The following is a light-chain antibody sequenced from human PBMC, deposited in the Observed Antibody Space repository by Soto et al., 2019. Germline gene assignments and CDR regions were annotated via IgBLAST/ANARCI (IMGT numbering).Light chain of an antibody. J-gene: IGKJ1*01. V-gene: IGKV3-20*01. Sequence: DIVLTQSPASLSLPPGERATLSCRASQSVSSSFLAWYQQKPGQAPRLLIYGASRRATGIADRFTGSGSGTDFTLTISRLEPEDFXVYYCQQXDSSLTFGLGTKVEIK. CDR2: GAS. CDR1: QSVSSSF. CDR3: QQXDSSLT.